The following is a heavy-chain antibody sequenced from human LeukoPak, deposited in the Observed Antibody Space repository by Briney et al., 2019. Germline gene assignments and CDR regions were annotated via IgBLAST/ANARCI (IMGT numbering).Heavy chain of an antibody. D-gene: IGHD6-13*01. CDR3: ALYSSSWYEALYYFDY. CDR2: FDPEDGET. Sequence: PWASVKVSCKVSRYTLTELSMHWVRQAPGKGLEWMGGFDPEDGETIYAQKFQGRVTMTEDTSTDTAYMELSSLRSEDTAVYYCALYSSSWYEALYYFDYWGQGTLVTVSS. CDR1: RYTLTELS. V-gene: IGHV1-24*01. J-gene: IGHJ4*02.